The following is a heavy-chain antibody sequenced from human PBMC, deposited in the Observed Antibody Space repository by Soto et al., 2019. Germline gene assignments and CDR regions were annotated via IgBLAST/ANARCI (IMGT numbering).Heavy chain of an antibody. Sequence: PGGSLRLSCAASGFTFTNYAMTWARQAPGKGLEWVCGITGTGSGAITHYADSVKGRFTISRDNSKKTVFLQMNSLRAEDTAVYYCAKVLGDSGTHHAFDYWGRGAPVTVSS. J-gene: IGHJ4*02. V-gene: IGHV3-23*01. CDR3: AKVLGDSGTHHAFDY. D-gene: IGHD3-10*01. CDR1: GFTFTNYA. CDR2: ITGTGSGAIT.